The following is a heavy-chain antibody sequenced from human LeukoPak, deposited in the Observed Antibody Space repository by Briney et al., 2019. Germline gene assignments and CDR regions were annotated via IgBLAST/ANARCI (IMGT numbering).Heavy chain of an antibody. Sequence: SETLSLTCTVSGGSISSSSYYWGWIRQPPGKGLEWIGEINHSGSTNYNPSLKSRVTISVDTSKNQFSLKLSSVTAADTAVYYCARAQYYYDSSGYRYWGQGTLVTVSS. V-gene: IGHV4-39*07. D-gene: IGHD3-22*01. CDR2: INHSGST. CDR1: GGSISSSSYY. J-gene: IGHJ4*02. CDR3: ARAQYYYDSSGYRY.